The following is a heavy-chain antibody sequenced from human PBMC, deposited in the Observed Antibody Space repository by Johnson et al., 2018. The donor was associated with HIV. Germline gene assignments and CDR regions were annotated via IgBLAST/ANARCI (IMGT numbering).Heavy chain of an antibody. J-gene: IGHJ3*02. V-gene: IGHV3-66*01. CDR3: ARDDSSSNGRAFDI. D-gene: IGHD6-6*01. Sequence: VQLVESGGGLVQPGGYLRLSCAASGFTVSNNYMTWVRQAPGKGLEWVSVIYSGGSTYYANSVKGRFTISRDNSKNTLYLQMGSLRAEDMAVYYCARDDSSSNGRAFDIWGQGTMVTVSS. CDR2: IYSGGST. CDR1: GFTVSNNY.